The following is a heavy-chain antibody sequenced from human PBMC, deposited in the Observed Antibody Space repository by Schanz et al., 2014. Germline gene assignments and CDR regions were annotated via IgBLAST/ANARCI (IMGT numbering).Heavy chain of an antibody. Sequence: QLQMQESGPGLVKPSETLSLTCSVSGDSISSTSYYWGWIRQPPGKGLEWIGSIYYSGSTYYNASLKSRVTIPVDPSKTQSPLKLTSVTAADSAVYYCARLWGGWRIPDYWGQGTLVTVSS. CDR2: IYYSGST. J-gene: IGHJ4*02. V-gene: IGHV4-39*01. D-gene: IGHD6-19*01. CDR1: GDSISSTSYY. CDR3: ARLWGGWRIPDY.